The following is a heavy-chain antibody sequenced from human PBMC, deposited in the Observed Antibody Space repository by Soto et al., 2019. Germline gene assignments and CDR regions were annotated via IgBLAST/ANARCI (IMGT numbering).Heavy chain of an antibody. J-gene: IGHJ4*02. D-gene: IGHD6-6*01. CDR3: ARQTPFSSSKPFDY. V-gene: IGHV5-51*01. CDR1: GYSFTSYW. Sequence: GESLKISCKGSGYSFTSYWIGWVRQMPGKGLEWMGIIYPGDSATRYSPSFQGQVTISADKSISTASLQWRSLKASAPAMYSCARQTPFSSSKPFDYWGQGTLVTVSS. CDR2: IYPGDSAT.